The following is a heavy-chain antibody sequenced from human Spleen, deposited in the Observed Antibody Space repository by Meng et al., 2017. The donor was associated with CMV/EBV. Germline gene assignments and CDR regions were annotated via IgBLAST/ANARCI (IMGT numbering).Heavy chain of an antibody. V-gene: IGHV1-18*01. CDR1: GYIFSNYG. CDR3: ARDRYNWDFDY. J-gene: IGHJ4*02. D-gene: IGHD1-1*01. Sequence: SCKASGYIFSNYGISWVRQAPGQGLQWMGWISAYNGDTKYTPNLQGRVTMTTDTSTSTAYLELRSLRSDDTAVYYCARDRYNWDFDYWGQGTLVTVSS. CDR2: ISAYNGDT.